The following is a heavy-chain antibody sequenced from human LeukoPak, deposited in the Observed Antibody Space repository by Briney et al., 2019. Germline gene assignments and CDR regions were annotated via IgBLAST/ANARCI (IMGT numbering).Heavy chain of an antibody. Sequence: ASVKVSCKASGYTFTSYGISWVRQAPGQGLGWMGWISVYNGNTNYAQKLQGRVTMTTDTSTSTAYMELRSLRSDDTAVYYCARDLRASYCSGGSCYGRFDYWGQGTLVTVSS. CDR3: ARDLRASYCSGGSCYGRFDY. V-gene: IGHV1-18*01. CDR2: ISVYNGNT. CDR1: GYTFTSYG. J-gene: IGHJ4*02. D-gene: IGHD2-15*01.